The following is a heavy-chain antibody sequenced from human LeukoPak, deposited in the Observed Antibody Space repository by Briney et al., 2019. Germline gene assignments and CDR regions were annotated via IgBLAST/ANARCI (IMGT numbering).Heavy chain of an antibody. J-gene: IGHJ4*02. D-gene: IGHD5-18*01. CDR1: GFTFGSYA. Sequence: PGRSLRLSCTASGFTFGSYAMSWVRQAPGKGLEWVGFIRSKAYGGTTEYAASVKGRFTISRDDSKSIAYLQMNSLKTEDTAVYYCTTGYIYFDYWGQGTLVTVSS. V-gene: IGHV3-49*04. CDR2: IRSKAYGGTT. CDR3: TTGYIYFDY.